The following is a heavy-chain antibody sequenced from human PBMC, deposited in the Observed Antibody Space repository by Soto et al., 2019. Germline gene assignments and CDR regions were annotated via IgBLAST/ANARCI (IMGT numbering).Heavy chain of an antibody. J-gene: IGHJ2*01. CDR1: GGSITDYY. CDR2: GYHSVSI. Sequence: SETLSLTCTVSGGSITDYYWSWIRQPPGRALEWIGYGYHSVSIHYNPSLKTRVTISVDTSENQFSLRLSSVTAADTAVYYCARAFAGFGAYWYFDLWGRGTLVTVSS. V-gene: IGHV4-59*01. D-gene: IGHD3-16*01. CDR3: ARAFAGFGAYWYFDL.